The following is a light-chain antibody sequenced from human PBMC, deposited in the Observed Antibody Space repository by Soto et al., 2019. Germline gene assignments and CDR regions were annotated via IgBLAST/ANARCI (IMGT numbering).Light chain of an antibody. Sequence: EIVMTQSPATLSVSPGERATLSCRASQSVSSNLAWYQQKPGQAPRLLIYGASTRATGIPARFSGSRSGTEFTLTISSLQSVDFAVYYCQQYNNWPYTFGQGTQLEIK. CDR3: QQYNNWPYT. V-gene: IGKV3-15*01. CDR2: GAS. CDR1: QSVSSN. J-gene: IGKJ2*01.